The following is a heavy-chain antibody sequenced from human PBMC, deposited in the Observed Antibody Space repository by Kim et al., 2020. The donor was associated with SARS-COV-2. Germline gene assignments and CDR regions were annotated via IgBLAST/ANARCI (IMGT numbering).Heavy chain of an antibody. CDR3: ARASTGVDAFDI. CDR2: IYSGGST. Sequence: GGSLRLSCAASGFTVSSNYMSWVRQAPGKGLEWVSVIYSGGSTYYADSVKGRFTISRDNSKNTLYLQMNSLRAEDTAVYYCARASTGVDAFDIWGQGTMVTVSS. J-gene: IGHJ3*02. CDR1: GFTVSSNY. V-gene: IGHV3-53*01. D-gene: IGHD2-2*01.